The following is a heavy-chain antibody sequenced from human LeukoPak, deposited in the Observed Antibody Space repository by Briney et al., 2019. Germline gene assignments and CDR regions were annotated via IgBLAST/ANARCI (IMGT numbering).Heavy chain of an antibody. J-gene: IGHJ4*02. V-gene: IGHV3-23*01. CDR1: GFTLSSDA. CDR2: ISGSGGST. Sequence: GGSLRLSRAASGFTLSSDAMSWVRQAPGKGLEWVSAISGSGGSTYYADSVKGRFTISRDNSKNTLYLQMNSLRAEDTAVYYCAKGVLDIVVVPAAPLDYWGQGTLVTVSS. CDR3: AKGVLDIVVVPAAPLDY. D-gene: IGHD2-2*01.